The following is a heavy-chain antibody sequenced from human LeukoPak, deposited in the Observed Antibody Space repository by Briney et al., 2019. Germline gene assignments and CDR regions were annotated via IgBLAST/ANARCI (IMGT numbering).Heavy chain of an antibody. Sequence: PGGSLRLSCAASGFTFTTYAMSWVRQAPGKGLEWVSTISGSGAGTHYADSVKGRFTISRDNSKNTLYLQMNSLRAEDTAVYYCAEDPGAFSGLGYDYWGQGTLVTVSS. J-gene: IGHJ4*02. D-gene: IGHD3-10*01. CDR1: GFTFTTYA. CDR3: AEDPGAFSGLGYDY. CDR2: ISGSGAGT. V-gene: IGHV3-23*01.